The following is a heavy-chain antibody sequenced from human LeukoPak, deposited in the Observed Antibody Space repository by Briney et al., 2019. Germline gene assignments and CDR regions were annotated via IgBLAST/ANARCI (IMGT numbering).Heavy chain of an antibody. Sequence: GESLQISCKASGHSFTSHWIGWVRQMPGKGLEWMGIIYPGDSDTRYSPSFQGQVTISADKSISTAYLQWSSLKASDTAMYYCASLNYCSSTSCYGGYFDYWGQGTLVTVSS. CDR2: IYPGDSDT. J-gene: IGHJ4*02. V-gene: IGHV5-51*01. CDR3: ASLNYCSSTSCYGGYFDY. D-gene: IGHD2-2*01. CDR1: GHSFTSHW.